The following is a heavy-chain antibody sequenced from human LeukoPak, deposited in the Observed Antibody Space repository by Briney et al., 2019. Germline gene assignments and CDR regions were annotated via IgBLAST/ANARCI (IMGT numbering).Heavy chain of an antibody. J-gene: IGHJ6*02. CDR2: ISSSSSYI. V-gene: IGHV3-21*01. Sequence: GGSLRLSCAASGFTFSSYSMNWVRQAPGKGLEWVSSISSSSSYIYYADSVKGRFTISRDNAKNSLYLQMNSLRAEDTAVYYCARDIGSSGYYYYYYYGMDVWGQGTTVTVSS. CDR3: ARDIGSSGYYYYYYYGMDV. D-gene: IGHD3-22*01. CDR1: GFTFSSYS.